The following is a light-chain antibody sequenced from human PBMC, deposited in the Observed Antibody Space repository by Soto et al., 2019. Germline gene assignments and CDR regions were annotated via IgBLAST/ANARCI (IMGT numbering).Light chain of an antibody. CDR1: RTDVGGYNF. CDR2: EVS. V-gene: IGLV2-14*01. Sequence: QSVLTQPASVSGSPGQSITISCTGTRTDVGGYNFVSWYQQHPGKAPKLIIYEVSNRPSGVSNRFSGSKSDNTASLTISGLQAEDEADYYCCSYVSSKTYVFGNGIKATVL. J-gene: IGLJ1*01. CDR3: CSYVSSKTYV.